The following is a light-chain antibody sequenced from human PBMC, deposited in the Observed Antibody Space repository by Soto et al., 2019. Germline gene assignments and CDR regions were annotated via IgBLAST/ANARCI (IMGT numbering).Light chain of an antibody. CDR1: SSDVGSYNL. J-gene: IGLJ2*01. Sequence: QSVLTQPASVSGSPGQSITISCTGTSSDVGSYNLVSWYQQHPGKAPKLMIYEGSKRPSGVSNRFSVSKSGNTASLTISGLQAEDEADYYCCSYAGSSTFVVFGGGTKLTVL. CDR3: CSYAGSSTFVV. CDR2: EGS. V-gene: IGLV2-23*03.